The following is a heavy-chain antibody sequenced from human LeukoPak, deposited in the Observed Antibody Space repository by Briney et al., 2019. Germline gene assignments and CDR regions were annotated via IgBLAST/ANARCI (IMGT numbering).Heavy chain of an antibody. CDR3: AKDRGSTAAGGSDY. D-gene: IGHD6-13*01. Sequence: GRTLRLSCAASGFTFSSYGMHWVRQAPGKGLEWVAVISYDGSNKYYADSVKGRFTISRDNSKNTLYLQMNSLRAEDTAVYYCAKDRGSTAAGGSDYWGQGTLVTVSS. J-gene: IGHJ4*02. CDR1: GFTFSSYG. CDR2: ISYDGSNK. V-gene: IGHV3-30*18.